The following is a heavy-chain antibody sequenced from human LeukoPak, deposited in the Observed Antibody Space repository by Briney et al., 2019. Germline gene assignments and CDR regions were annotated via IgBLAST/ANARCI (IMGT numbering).Heavy chain of an antibody. V-gene: IGHV3-30*04. CDR2: ISYDGSNK. CDR3: ARVVRLWFGEGDLGY. Sequence: GGSLRLSCAAASTFIFNNYTIHWVRQAPGKGLEWVAVISYDGSNKYYADSVKGRFTISRDNSKNTLYLQMNSLRAEDTAVYYCARVVRLWFGEGDLGYWGQGTLVTVSS. J-gene: IGHJ4*02. CDR1: TFIFNNYT. D-gene: IGHD3-10*01.